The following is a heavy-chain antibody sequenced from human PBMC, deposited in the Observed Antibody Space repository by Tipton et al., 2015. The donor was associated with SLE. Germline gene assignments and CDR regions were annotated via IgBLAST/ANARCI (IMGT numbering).Heavy chain of an antibody. CDR3: ARDLQLWSPHFDY. D-gene: IGHD5-18*01. CDR1: GGSISSYY. J-gene: IGHJ4*02. V-gene: IGHV4-59*12. Sequence: ILSLTCTVSGGSISSYYWSWIRQPPGKGLEWIGYIYYSGSTNYNPSLKSRVTISVDTSKNQFSLKLSSVTAADTAVYYCARDLQLWSPHFDYWGQGTLVTVSS. CDR2: IYYSGST.